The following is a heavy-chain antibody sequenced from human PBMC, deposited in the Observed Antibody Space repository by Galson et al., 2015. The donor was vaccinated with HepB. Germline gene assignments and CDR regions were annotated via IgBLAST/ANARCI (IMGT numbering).Heavy chain of an antibody. CDR1: GFTFGNFA. CDR2: IGGRSGTT. CDR3: ARNSGNDYRYFFKS. Sequence: SLRLSCAASGFTFGNFALSWVRQAPGKGLQWVSVIGGRSGTTYYADSVKGRFTISRDNSKNTLFLQMNSLRAEDTAVYFCARNSGNDYRYFFKSWGQGTLVTVSS. D-gene: IGHD1-26*01. J-gene: IGHJ5*02. V-gene: IGHV3-23*01.